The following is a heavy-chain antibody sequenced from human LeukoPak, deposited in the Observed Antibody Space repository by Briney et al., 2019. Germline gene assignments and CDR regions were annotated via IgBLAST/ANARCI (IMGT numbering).Heavy chain of an antibody. Sequence: SVKVSCKASGGTFSSYAISWVRQAPGQGLEWMGGIIPIFGTANYAQKFQGRVTITADKSTSTAYMELSSLRSEDTAVYYCARPRLPLYIVVVAGGAFDIWGQGTMVTVSS. CDR1: GGTFSSYA. D-gene: IGHD2-15*01. CDR2: IIPIFGTA. CDR3: ARPRLPLYIVVVAGGAFDI. J-gene: IGHJ3*02. V-gene: IGHV1-69*06.